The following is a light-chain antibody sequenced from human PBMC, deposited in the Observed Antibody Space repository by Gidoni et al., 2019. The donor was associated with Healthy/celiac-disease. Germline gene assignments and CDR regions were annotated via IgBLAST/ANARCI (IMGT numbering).Light chain of an antibody. V-gene: IGLV3-21*04. CDR1: NIGSKM. J-gene: IGLJ2*01. CDR3: QVWDSSSDHPGVV. CDR2: YDS. Sequence: SSVLTQPPSVSVAPGKTARITCGGNNIGSKMVHWYQQKPGRAPVLVIYYDSDRPSGIPERFSGSNSGNTATLTISRVEAGDEADYYCQVWDSSSDHPGVVFGGGTKLTVL.